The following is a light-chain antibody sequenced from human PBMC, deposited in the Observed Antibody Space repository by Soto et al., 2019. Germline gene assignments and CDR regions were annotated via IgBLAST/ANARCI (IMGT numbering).Light chain of an antibody. CDR1: QGISNY. J-gene: IGKJ1*01. CDR2: AAS. V-gene: IGKV1-27*01. CDR3: QKYNSATWT. Sequence: DIQMTQSPSSLSASVGDIVTITCLASQGISNYLAWYQQKPGTVPKLLISAASTLQTGVPSRFSGGGSGTDFTLTISSLQPEDVATYYCQKYNSATWTFGQGTKLDIK.